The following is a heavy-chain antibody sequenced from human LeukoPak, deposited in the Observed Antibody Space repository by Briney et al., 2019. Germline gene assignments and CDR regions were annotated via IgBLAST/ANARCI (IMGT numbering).Heavy chain of an antibody. Sequence: GGSLRLSCAASGFTFSSYGIHWVRQAPGKGLEWVAFIRYDGSNKYYADSVKGRFTIPRDNSKNTLYLQMNSLRAEDTAVHYCVKDHLDGYNDFDYWGQGTLVTVSS. D-gene: IGHD5-24*01. J-gene: IGHJ4*02. V-gene: IGHV3-30*02. CDR1: GFTFSSYG. CDR2: IRYDGSNK. CDR3: VKDHLDGYNDFDY.